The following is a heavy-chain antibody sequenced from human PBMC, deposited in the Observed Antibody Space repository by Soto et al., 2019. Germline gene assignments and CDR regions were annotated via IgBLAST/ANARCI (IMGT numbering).Heavy chain of an antibody. D-gene: IGHD3-3*01. V-gene: IGHV3-48*03. J-gene: IGHJ5*02. Sequence: GSLRLSCAASGFTFSSYEMNWVRQAPGKGLEWVSYISSSGSTIYYADSVKGRFTISRDNAKNSPYLQMNSLRAGDTAVYYCARGMRWSGSPRINWFDPWGQGTLVTVSS. CDR1: GFTFSSYE. CDR2: ISSSGSTI. CDR3: ARGMRWSGSPRINWFDP.